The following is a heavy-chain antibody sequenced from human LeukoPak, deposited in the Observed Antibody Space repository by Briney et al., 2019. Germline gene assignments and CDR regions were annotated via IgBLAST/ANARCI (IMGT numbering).Heavy chain of an antibody. Sequence: GGSLRLSCAASGFAFSSSWMSWVRQAPGKGLELVSCISSHGNYIYYADSVKGRFTVSRDDATNSVFLQMNSLRAEDTGIYYCARDGQWDLTYYLDYWGQGILVSVSS. V-gene: IGHV3-21*01. CDR1: GFAFSSSW. CDR2: ISSHGNYI. CDR3: ARDGQWDLTYYLDY. J-gene: IGHJ4*02. D-gene: IGHD1-26*01.